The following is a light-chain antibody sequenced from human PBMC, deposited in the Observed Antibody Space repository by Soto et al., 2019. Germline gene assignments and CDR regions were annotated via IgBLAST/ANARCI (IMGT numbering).Light chain of an antibody. CDR2: GAS. V-gene: IGKV3-20*01. J-gene: IGKJ2*01. CDR1: QSVSSNY. CDR3: QQYANSPLT. Sequence: EIVLTQSPGTLPLSPGERATLSCRASQSVSSNYLFWYQQKPGQAPRLLIYGASSRATGIPDRFSGSGSGTDFTLTISRLEPEDFAVYYCQQYANSPLTFGQGTKLEIK.